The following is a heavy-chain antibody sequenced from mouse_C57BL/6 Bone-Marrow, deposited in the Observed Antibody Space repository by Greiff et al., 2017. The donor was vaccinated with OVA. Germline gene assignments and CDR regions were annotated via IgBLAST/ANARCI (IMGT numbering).Heavy chain of an antibody. D-gene: IGHD2-4*01. CDR3: AAGLRRTADY. CDR2: IYPRSGNT. Sequence: QVQLQQSGAELARPGASVKLSCKASGYTFTSYGISWVKQRTGQGLEWIGEIYPRSGNTYYNEKFKGKATLTADKSSSTAYLQLSSLTSEDSAVYYCAAGLRRTADYWGQGTTLTVSS. J-gene: IGHJ2*01. V-gene: IGHV1-81*01. CDR1: GYTFTSYG.